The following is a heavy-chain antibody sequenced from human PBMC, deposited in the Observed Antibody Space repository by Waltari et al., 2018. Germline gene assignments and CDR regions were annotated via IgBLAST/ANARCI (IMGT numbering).Heavy chain of an antibody. D-gene: IGHD5-18*01. J-gene: IGHJ4*02. CDR1: GFTFTSSA. Sequence: QMQLVQSGPEVKKPGTSVKVSCKASGFTFTSSAMQWVRQARGQRLEWIGWIGVGSGNTNYAQKFQERVTITRDMSTSTAYMELSSLRSEDTAVYYCAADRRYSYGPMVIDYWGQGTLVTVSS. CDR2: IGVGSGNT. V-gene: IGHV1-58*02. CDR3: AADRRYSYGPMVIDY.